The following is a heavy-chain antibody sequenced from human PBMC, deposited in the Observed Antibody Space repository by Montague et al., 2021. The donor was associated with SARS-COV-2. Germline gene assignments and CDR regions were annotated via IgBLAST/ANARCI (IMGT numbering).Heavy chain of an antibody. CDR2: IYYSGST. CDR3: ARFPTSYYYDSKAAPATPDAFDI. Sequence: SETLSLTCTVSGGSIISSSYYWGWIRQPPGIWLEWIGSIYYSGSTYYNPSLKSRVTISVDTSKNQFSLKLSSVTAADTAVYYCARFPTSYYYDSKAAPATPDAFDIWGQGTMVTVSS. J-gene: IGHJ3*02. CDR1: GGSIISSSYY. D-gene: IGHD3-22*01. V-gene: IGHV4-39*01.